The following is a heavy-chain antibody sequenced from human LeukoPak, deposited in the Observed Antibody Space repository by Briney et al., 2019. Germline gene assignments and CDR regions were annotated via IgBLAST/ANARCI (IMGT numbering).Heavy chain of an antibody. CDR1: GGSISSNSFY. CDR3: AKSGGSGLIDY. CDR2: IYYSGST. J-gene: IGHJ4*02. V-gene: IGHV4-39*01. D-gene: IGHD1-26*01. Sequence: SETLSLTCTVSGGSISSNSFYWGWIRQPPGKGLEWIGSIYYSGSTYYNPSLKSRVTISVDTSKNQFSLNLSSVTAADTAVYYCAKSGGSGLIDYWGQGTLVTVSS.